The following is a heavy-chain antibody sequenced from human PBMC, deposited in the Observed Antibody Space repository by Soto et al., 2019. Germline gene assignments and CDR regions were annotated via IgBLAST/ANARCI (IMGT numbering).Heavy chain of an antibody. CDR1: GFLLSTSGVG. Sequence: QITLKESGPTLVKPTQTLTLTCTFSGFLLSTSGVGVAWIRPPPGKALDWLSLIYWDDDKRYSPSLKSRLTITKDTSKNQVVRTMTNMDPVDTATYYCAHTPEGASRIRCTGRYFQHLGQGTLVTVSS. CDR3: AHTPEGASRIRCTGRYFQH. D-gene: IGHD2-8*01. CDR2: IYWDDDK. V-gene: IGHV2-5*02. J-gene: IGHJ1*01.